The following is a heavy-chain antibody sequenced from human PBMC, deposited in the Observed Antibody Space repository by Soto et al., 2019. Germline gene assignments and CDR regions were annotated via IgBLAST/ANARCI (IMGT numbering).Heavy chain of an antibody. J-gene: IGHJ5*02. CDR2: ISSSSSAI. CDR3: AREGCSGGSCQLFDP. D-gene: IGHD2-15*01. Sequence: GGSLRLSCAASGFTFSSYSMNWVRQAPGEGQGCGSYISSSSSAIYYADSGRGRFTISRDNAKNSLYLQMNSLRAEDTAVYYCAREGCSGGSCQLFDPWGQGTLVTVSS. CDR1: GFTFSSYS. V-gene: IGHV3-48*01.